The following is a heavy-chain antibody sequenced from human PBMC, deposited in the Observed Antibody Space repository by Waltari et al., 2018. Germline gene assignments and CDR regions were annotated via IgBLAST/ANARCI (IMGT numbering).Heavy chain of an antibody. CDR3: ARQGVLLRSPSDY. CDR2: IYHSGST. V-gene: IGHV4-38-2*01. Sequence: QVQLQESGPGLVKPSETLSLTCAVSVYSISSGYYWGWIRQPPGKGLEWIGSIYHSGSTYYNPSLKSRVTISVDTSKNQFSLKLSSVTAADTAVYYCARQGVLLRSPSDYWGQGTLVTVSS. J-gene: IGHJ4*02. D-gene: IGHD1-26*01. CDR1: VYSISSGYY.